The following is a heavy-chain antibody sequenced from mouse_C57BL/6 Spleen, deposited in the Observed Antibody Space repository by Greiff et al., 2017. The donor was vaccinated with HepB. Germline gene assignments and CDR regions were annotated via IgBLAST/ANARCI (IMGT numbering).Heavy chain of an antibody. CDR1: GYTFTSYW. J-gene: IGHJ3*01. CDR3: AREAY. CDR2: IYPGSGST. Sequence: QVQLQQPGAELVKPGASVKMSCKASGYTFTSYWITWVKQRPGQGLEWIGDIYPGSGSTNYNEKFKRKATLTVEPSSSTAYMQLSSLTSEDSAVYYCAREAYWGQGTLVTVSA. V-gene: IGHV1-55*01.